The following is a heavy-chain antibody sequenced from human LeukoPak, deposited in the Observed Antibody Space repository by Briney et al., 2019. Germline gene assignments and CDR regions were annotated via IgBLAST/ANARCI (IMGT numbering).Heavy chain of an antibody. D-gene: IGHD1-1*01. CDR2: IYTSGST. J-gene: IGHJ4*02. CDR1: GGSISIYY. V-gene: IGHV4-4*07. CDR3: ARDFFPENGFDY. Sequence: SETLSLTCTVSGGSISIYYWSWIRQPAGKGLEWIGRIYTSGSTNYNPSLKSRVTISVDTSKNQFSLKLSSVTAADTAVYYCARDFFPENGFDYWGQGTLVTVSS.